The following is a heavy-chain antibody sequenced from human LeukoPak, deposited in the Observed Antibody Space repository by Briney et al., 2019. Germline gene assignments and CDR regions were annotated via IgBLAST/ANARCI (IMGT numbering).Heavy chain of an antibody. CDR1: GGSISSYY. J-gene: IGHJ4*02. V-gene: IGHV4-59*01. D-gene: IGHD3-10*01. CDR2: IYYSGST. CDR3: ARATPRTTYYYGSGSYYPFDY. Sequence: SETLSLTCTVSGGSISSYYWSWIRQPPGKGLEWIGYIYYSGSTNYNPSLKSRVTIPVDTSKNQFSLKLSSVTAADAAEYYCARATPRTTYYYGSGSYYPFDYWGQGTLVTVSS.